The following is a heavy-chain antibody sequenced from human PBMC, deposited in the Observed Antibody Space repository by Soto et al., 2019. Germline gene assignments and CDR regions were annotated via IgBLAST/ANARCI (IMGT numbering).Heavy chain of an antibody. CDR1: GFTFSSYA. J-gene: IGHJ5*02. CDR2: ISASGGST. Sequence: EVQLLESGGDLVQPGGSLRLSCAASGFTFSSYAMRWVRQTPGKGLGWVSAISASGGSTYYADSVKGRFTISRDNSKNTLYLQMNSLRVEDTAVYYCAKDPAATGPYNWFDPWGQGTLVTVSS. V-gene: IGHV3-23*01. CDR3: AKDPAATGPYNWFDP. D-gene: IGHD6-13*01.